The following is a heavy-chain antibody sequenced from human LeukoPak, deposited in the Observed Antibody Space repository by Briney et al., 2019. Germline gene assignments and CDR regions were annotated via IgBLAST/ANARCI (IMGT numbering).Heavy chain of an antibody. CDR3: ARGAYSSSWLNFDY. CDR1: GFTLSGYG. V-gene: IGHV3-48*01. Sequence: GGSLRLSCAASGFTLSGYGMNWVRQAPGKGLEWASYISSSTRIIYYADSVKGRFTISRDNSKNTVYLQMNSLRAEDTAIYYCARGAYSSSWLNFDYWGQGTLVTVSS. D-gene: IGHD6-13*01. CDR2: ISSSTRII. J-gene: IGHJ4*02.